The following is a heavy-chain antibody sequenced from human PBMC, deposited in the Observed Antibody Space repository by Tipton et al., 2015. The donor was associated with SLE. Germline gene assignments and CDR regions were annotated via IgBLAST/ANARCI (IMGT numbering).Heavy chain of an antibody. Sequence: TLSLTCTVSGGSINSGSDYRRWIRQSPGKGLEWIAYLYYSASTNYNPSLRSRVTVSVDMSKNQVSLRLTSVTAADTAVYYCARDRYSNGGFDAFDIWGQGTMVTVSS. J-gene: IGHJ3*02. V-gene: IGHV4-61*01. CDR2: LYYSAST. CDR3: ARDRYSNGGFDAFDI. CDR1: GGSINSGSDY. D-gene: IGHD4-11*01.